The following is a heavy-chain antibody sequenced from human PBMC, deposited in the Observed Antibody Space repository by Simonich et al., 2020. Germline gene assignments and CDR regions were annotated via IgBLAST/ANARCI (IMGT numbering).Heavy chain of an antibody. CDR1: GFTFSSYA. CDR2: ISGRGGST. Sequence: GGGLVQPGGSLRLSCAASGFTFSSYAMSWVRQAPGKGLEWVSAISGRGGSTYYADSVKGRFTISRDNSKNTLYLQRNSLRAEDTAVYYCAKDLGERITMIVVVIDAFDIWGQGTMVTVSS. CDR3: AKDLGERITMIVVVIDAFDI. D-gene: IGHD3-22*01. V-gene: IGHV3-23*01. J-gene: IGHJ3*02.